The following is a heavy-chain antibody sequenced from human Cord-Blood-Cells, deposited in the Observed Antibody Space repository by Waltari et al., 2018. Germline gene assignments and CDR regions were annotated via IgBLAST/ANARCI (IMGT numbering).Heavy chain of an antibody. V-gene: IGHV1-69*12. Sequence: QVQLVQSGAEVKKPGSSVKVSCKASGGTFSSYAISWVRQAPGQGLEWMGGIIPSFGTANSAKKFQRRVTITADESTSTAYMELSSLRSEDTAVYYCARARAGGGAFDIWGQGTMVTVSS. J-gene: IGHJ3*02. CDR3: ARARAGGGAFDI. D-gene: IGHD3-10*01. CDR2: IIPSFGTA. CDR1: GGTFSSYA.